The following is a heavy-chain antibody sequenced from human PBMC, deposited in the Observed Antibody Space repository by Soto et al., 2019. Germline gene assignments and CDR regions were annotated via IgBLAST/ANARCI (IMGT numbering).Heavy chain of an antibody. V-gene: IGHV3-23*01. D-gene: IGHD2-15*01. CDR1: GVTFRSYA. Sequence: SLRLSCATSGVTFRSYAMNWVRQAPGKGLEWVSAISASGSSTYYADSVKGRFTVSRDNSKNTLSLQMNSLRAEDTAVYYCSKSDCAGGSCYSGFDYWGQGTLVTVSS. J-gene: IGHJ4*02. CDR2: ISASGSST. CDR3: SKSDCAGGSCYSGFDY.